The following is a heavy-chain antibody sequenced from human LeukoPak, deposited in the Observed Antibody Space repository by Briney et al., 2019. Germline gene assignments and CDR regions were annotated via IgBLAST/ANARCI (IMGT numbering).Heavy chain of an antibody. D-gene: IGHD3-9*01. V-gene: IGHV1-69*05. Sequence: ASVTVSCKASGGTFSSYAISWVRQAPGQGLEWMVRIIPIFGTANYAQKFQGRVTITTDESTSTAYMELSSLRSEDTAVYYCASYRYDILTGYYAWYFDYWGQGTPVTVSS. CDR2: IIPIFGTA. CDR3: ASYRYDILTGYYAWYFDY. CDR1: GGTFSSYA. J-gene: IGHJ4*02.